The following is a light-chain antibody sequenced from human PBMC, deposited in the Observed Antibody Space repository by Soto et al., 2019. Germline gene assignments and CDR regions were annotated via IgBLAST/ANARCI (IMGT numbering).Light chain of an antibody. CDR3: QQYNNWPPWT. CDR1: QSVRSN. CDR2: GAS. V-gene: IGKV3-15*01. J-gene: IGKJ1*01. Sequence: EIVMTQSPATLSVSPGDRATLSCRASQSVRSNLAWYQQKPDQAPRLLIYGASTRATGIPARFSGSGSGTEFTLTISSLQSEDFAVYYCQQYNNWPPWTFGQGTMVEVK.